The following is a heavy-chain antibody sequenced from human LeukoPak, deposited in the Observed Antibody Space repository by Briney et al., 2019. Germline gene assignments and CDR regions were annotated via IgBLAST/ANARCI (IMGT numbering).Heavy chain of an antibody. V-gene: IGHV1-2*02. J-gene: IGHJ4*02. D-gene: IGHD3-10*02. Sequence: ASVKVSCKSSGHTFTGYYVYWVRQAPGQGLEWMGWMNPNVGGANFPQKFQGRVTVTSDPAISAAYMELRRLRSDDTAVYYCARGVFGESLESWGQGTLVTVSS. CDR3: ARGVFGESLES. CDR1: GHTFTGYY. CDR2: MNPNVGGA.